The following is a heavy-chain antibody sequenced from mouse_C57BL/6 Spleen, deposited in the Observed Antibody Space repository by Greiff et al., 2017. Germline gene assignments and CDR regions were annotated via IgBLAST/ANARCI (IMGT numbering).Heavy chain of an antibody. V-gene: IGHV2-2*01. Sequence: QVQLKESGPGLVQPSQSLSITCPVSGFSLTSYGVHWVRQSPGKGLEWLGVIWSGGSTDYNAAFISRLSISKDNSKSQVFFKMNSLQADDTAIYYCAREDYYGMRYCDVWGTGTTVTVSS. CDR1: GFSLTSYG. D-gene: IGHD1-1*01. CDR2: IWSGGST. J-gene: IGHJ1*03. CDR3: AREDYYGMRYCDV.